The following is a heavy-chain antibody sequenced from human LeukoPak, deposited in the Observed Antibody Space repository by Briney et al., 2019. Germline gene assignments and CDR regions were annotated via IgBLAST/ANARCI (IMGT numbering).Heavy chain of an antibody. CDR3: VSLSSGYSPL. Sequence: GGSLRLSCAASGFTASTNHLSWVRQAPGKGLEWVSVIYSGGTTYYADSVKGRFTISRDYSMNTLYLQMNSLRAEDTAVYYCVSLSSGYSPLWGQGTLVTVSS. CDR1: GFTASTNH. CDR2: IYSGGTT. V-gene: IGHV3-53*01. D-gene: IGHD3-22*01. J-gene: IGHJ4*02.